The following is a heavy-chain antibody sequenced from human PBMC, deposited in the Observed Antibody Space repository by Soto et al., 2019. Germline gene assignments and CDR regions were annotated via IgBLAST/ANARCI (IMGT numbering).Heavy chain of an antibody. Sequence: SVKVSCKASGGTFSSYTISWVRQAPGQGLEWMGRIIPILGIANYAQKFQGRVTITADKSTSTAYMELSSLRSEDTAVYYCARSSGSGFRGYYYYYMDVWGKGTTVTVSS. V-gene: IGHV1-69*02. CDR2: IIPILGIA. CDR1: GGTFSSYT. J-gene: IGHJ6*03. CDR3: ARSSGSGFRGYYYYYMDV. D-gene: IGHD3-10*01.